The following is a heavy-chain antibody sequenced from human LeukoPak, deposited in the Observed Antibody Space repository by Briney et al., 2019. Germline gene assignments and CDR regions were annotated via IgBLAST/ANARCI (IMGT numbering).Heavy chain of an antibody. CDR2: ISVSGHRT. V-gene: IGHV3-23*01. CDR3: AKSGYNRFDY. CDR1: GFTFSSYS. J-gene: IGHJ4*02. Sequence: GGSLRLSCAASGFTFSSYSMSWVRQAPGKGLEWISGISVSGHRTYHAASVKGRFTIPRDNSKNTLYLQMNSLRADDTAVYYCAKSGYNRFDYWGQGTLVTVSS. D-gene: IGHD5-24*01.